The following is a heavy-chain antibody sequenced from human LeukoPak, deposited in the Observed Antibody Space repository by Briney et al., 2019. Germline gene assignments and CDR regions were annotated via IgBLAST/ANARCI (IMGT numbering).Heavy chain of an antibody. V-gene: IGHV4-39*01. CDR3: ARHDSIGIRKVCDY. CDR2: IYYDGST. D-gene: IGHD3-3*02. J-gene: IGHJ4*02. Sequence: PSETLSLTCSVSGNSVSSTIHYWGWTRQPPGKGLEWIGSIYYDGSTYYSPSLKSRLTISVDTSKNQFSLKLSSVTAADTAVYYCARHDSIGIRKVCDYWGQGILVTVSS. CDR1: GNSVSSTIHY.